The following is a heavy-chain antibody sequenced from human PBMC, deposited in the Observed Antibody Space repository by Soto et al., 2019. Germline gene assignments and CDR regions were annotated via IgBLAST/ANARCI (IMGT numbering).Heavy chain of an antibody. V-gene: IGHV3-23*01. CDR2: ISGRGGTT. J-gene: IGHJ4*02. CDR3: AKIFVETGGSSGWAGTFHY. CDR1: GFTFSSYA. Sequence: EVQLLESGGGLVQPGMSLRLSCAASGFTFSSYAMSWVRQAPGTGLELVSAISGRGGTTYHAASVKGRFTISRDKSKNTLFLQRLSMRAEDTAVYYWAKIFVETGGSSGWAGTFHYWCQGTLVTVSS. D-gene: IGHD6-25*01.